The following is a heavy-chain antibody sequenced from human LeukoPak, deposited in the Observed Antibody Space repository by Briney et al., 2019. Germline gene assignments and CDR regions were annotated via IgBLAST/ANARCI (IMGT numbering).Heavy chain of an antibody. J-gene: IGHJ5*02. CDR1: GGSISSYY. Sequence: PSETLSLTCTVSGGSISSYYWSWIRQPPGKGLEWIEYIYYSGSTNYNPSLKSRVTISVDTSKNQFSLKLSSVTAADTAVYYCARLVVVVAATFVAGTWFDPWGQGTLVTVSS. V-gene: IGHV4-59*08. CDR3: ARLVVVVAATFVAGTWFDP. D-gene: IGHD2-15*01. CDR2: IYYSGST.